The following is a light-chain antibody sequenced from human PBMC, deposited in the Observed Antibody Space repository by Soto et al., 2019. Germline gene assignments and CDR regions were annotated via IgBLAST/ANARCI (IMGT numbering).Light chain of an antibody. CDR1: QSVSSSY. CDR2: GAS. Sequence: EVVLTQSPGTLALSRGERATLSCRASQSVSSSYLAWYQQKPGQAPRLLIYGASSRATVIPDRFSGSGSGTDFTLTISRLEPEDFAVYYCQQYGSSPSWTFGQGTKVDIK. V-gene: IGKV3-20*01. CDR3: QQYGSSPSWT. J-gene: IGKJ1*01.